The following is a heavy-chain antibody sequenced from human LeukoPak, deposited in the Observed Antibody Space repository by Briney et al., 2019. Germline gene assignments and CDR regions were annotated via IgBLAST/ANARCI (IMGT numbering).Heavy chain of an antibody. D-gene: IGHD2-21*01. Sequence: PGGSLRLSCAASGFTFSSYWMSWVRQAPGKGLEWVANIKQDGSEKYYVDSVKGRFTISRDNAKNSLYLQMNSLRAEDTAVYYCAREIQGIRQYYYYYYGMDVWGQGTTVTVSS. CDR3: AREIQGIRQYYYYYYGMDV. J-gene: IGHJ6*02. CDR2: IKQDGSEK. CDR1: GFTFSSYW. V-gene: IGHV3-7*01.